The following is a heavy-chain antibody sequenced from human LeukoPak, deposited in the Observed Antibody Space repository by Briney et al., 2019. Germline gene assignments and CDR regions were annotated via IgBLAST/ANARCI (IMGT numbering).Heavy chain of an antibody. Sequence: PSETLSLTCTVSGGSISSYYWSWIRQPPGKGLEWIGYIYYSGSTYYNPSLKSRVTISVDTSKNQFSLKLSSVTAADTAVYYCARKVGSRTYEGLYFDYWGQGTLVTVSP. CDR3: ARKVGSRTYEGLYFDY. J-gene: IGHJ4*02. V-gene: IGHV4-59*06. D-gene: IGHD3-22*01. CDR1: GGSISSYY. CDR2: IYYSGST.